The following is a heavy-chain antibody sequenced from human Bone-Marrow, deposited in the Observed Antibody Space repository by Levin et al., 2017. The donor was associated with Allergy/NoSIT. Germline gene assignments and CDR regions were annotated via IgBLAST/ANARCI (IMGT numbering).Heavy chain of an antibody. J-gene: IGHJ4*02. Sequence: SETLSLTCTVSNDSVSYPTYYWTWVRQAPGKRMEWIGFIYYAGTTSYNPSLKSRVAISVDKSKNQFSLRLTAVTAADTATYFCASAKGVLGGRGLDVWGPGTLVTVTS. CDR1: NDSVSYPTYY. CDR2: IYYAGTT. V-gene: IGHV4-61*01. D-gene: IGHD3-16*01. CDR3: ASAKGVLGGRGLDV.